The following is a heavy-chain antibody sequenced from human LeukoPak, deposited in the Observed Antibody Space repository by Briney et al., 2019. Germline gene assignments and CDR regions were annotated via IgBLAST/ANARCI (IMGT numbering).Heavy chain of an antibody. CDR1: GFTFSSYS. D-gene: IGHD3-3*01. Sequence: GASLRLSCAASGFTFSSYSMNWVRQAPGKGLEWVSSISSSSYIYYADSVKGRFTISRDNAKNSLYLQMNSLRAEDTAVYYCARDQGRRSGYPPGGGMDVWGQGTTVTVSS. J-gene: IGHJ6*02. CDR3: ARDQGRRSGYPPGGGMDV. V-gene: IGHV3-21*01. CDR2: ISSSSYI.